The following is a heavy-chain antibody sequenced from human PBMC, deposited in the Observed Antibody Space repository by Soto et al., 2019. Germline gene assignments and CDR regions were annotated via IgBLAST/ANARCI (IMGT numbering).Heavy chain of an antibody. Sequence: PSETLSLTCAVSGYSISREYYLGWILQPPWKGLEWIGSISHSGTTHYNPSLKGRLTISLDTSKNQFSLKLTSVTAADTAVYYCARGLEYYDFWTGYSDYWGQGTLVTVSS. D-gene: IGHD3-3*01. CDR1: GYSISREYY. CDR3: ARGLEYYDFWTGYSDY. V-gene: IGHV4-38-2*01. CDR2: ISHSGTT. J-gene: IGHJ4*02.